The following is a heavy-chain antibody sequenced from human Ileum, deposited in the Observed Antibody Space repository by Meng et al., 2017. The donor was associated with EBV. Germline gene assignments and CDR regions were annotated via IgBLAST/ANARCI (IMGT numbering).Heavy chain of an antibody. V-gene: IGHV4-39*07. CDR2: IFYRGNT. J-gene: IGHJ4*02. D-gene: IGHD4-17*01. CDR1: GDSMSSSNYY. CDR3: VSAYDYGDYEAFAY. Sequence: LTEAGPGLGRPSETLSPTCSVSGDSMSSSNYYWGWIRQSPGKALECIGTIFYRGNTFYNPSLKTRLTISVDTSKNEFSLNLKSVTAADTAVYYCVSAYDYGDYEAFAYWGLGSLVTVSS.